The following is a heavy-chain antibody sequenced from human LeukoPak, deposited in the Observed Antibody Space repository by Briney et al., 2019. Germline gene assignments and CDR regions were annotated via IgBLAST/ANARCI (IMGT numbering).Heavy chain of an antibody. V-gene: IGHV3-7*04. D-gene: IGHD3-16*01. CDR1: GFTLSSYW. CDR2: INQDGSEM. J-gene: IGHJ6*02. CDR3: ARSAGEIYYYYGMDV. Sequence: GGSLRLSCAASGFTLSSYWMTWVRQAPGKGLQWVANINQDGSEMYYVDSVKGRFTISRDNAKNPLYLQMNSLRAEDTAVYYCARSAGEIYYYYGMDVWGQGTTVTVSS.